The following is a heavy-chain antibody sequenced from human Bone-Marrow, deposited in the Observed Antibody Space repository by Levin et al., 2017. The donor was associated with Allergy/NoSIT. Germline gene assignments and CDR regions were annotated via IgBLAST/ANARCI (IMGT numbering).Heavy chain of an antibody. V-gene: IGHV3-20*04. CDR3: ARGRSHRSHTVDY. CDR2: INWNGGST. Sequence: GESLKISCAASGFTFDDYGMSWVRQAPGKGLEWVSGINWNGGSTGYADSVKGRFTISRDNAKNSLYLQMYSLRAEDTALYYCARGRSHRSHTVDYWGQGTLVTVSS. CDR1: GFTFDDYG. D-gene: IGHD2-15*01. J-gene: IGHJ4*02.